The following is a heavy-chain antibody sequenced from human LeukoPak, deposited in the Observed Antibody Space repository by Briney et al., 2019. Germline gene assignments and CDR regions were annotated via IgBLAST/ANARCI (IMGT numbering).Heavy chain of an antibody. CDR1: GFSLSTSGVG. J-gene: IGHJ4*02. CDR3: AHFETPWFGELLHYFDY. V-gene: IGHV2-5*02. D-gene: IGHD3-10*01. CDR2: IYWDDDK. Sequence: SGPTLVKPTQTLTLTCTFSGFSLSTSGVGVGWIRQPPGKALEWLALIYWDDDKRYSPSLKSRLTITKDTSKNQVVLTMTNMDPVDTATYYCAHFETPWFGELLHYFDYWGQGTLVTVSP.